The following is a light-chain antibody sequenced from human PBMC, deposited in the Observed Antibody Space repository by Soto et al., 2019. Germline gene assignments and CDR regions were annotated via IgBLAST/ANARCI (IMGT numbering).Light chain of an antibody. Sequence: DIQMTKYPSTLAASVGDIVTITCRASQSISTWLAWYQQKPGKGPKLLIYDASILESGVPSRFSGSGSGTEFTLTISSLQPDDFATYCCQQYNSYSRTFGQGEKVDIK. CDR3: QQYNSYSRT. J-gene: IGKJ1*01. CDR2: DAS. V-gene: IGKV1-5*01. CDR1: QSISTW.